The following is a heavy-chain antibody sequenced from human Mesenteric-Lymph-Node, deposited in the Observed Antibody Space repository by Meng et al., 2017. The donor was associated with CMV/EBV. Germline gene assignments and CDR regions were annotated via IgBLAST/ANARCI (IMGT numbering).Heavy chain of an antibody. CDR1: GFTFNSYW. CDR2: IKGDEIEA. D-gene: IGHD6-13*01. V-gene: IGHV3-74*01. CDR3: ARARGRIAAAEDYFDY. J-gene: IGHJ4*02. Sequence: GGSLRLSCVASGFTFNSYWIHWVRQAPGEGLVWVSRIKGDEIEASYADSVKGRFTISRDNAQNTVYLQMRSLRAEDTAVYYCARARGRIAAAEDYFDYWGQGTLVTVSS.